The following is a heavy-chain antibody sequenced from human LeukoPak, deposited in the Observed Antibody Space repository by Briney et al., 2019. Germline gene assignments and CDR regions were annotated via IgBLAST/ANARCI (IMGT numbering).Heavy chain of an antibody. V-gene: IGHV1-2*02. CDR1: GYTFTAYY. J-gene: IGHJ4*02. CDR3: ATSGVHYGDYSFDY. CDR2: INPNSGDT. D-gene: IGHD4-17*01. Sequence: VASVKVSCKTSGYTFTAYYMHWVRQAPGQGLEWMGWINPNSGDTKYAQKFRGRVTMTRDTSITTAYMELNRLRSDDTAVYYCATSGVHYGDYSFDYWAQGTLVTVSS.